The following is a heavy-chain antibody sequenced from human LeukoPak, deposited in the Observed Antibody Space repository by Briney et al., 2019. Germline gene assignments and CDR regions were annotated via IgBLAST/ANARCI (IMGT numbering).Heavy chain of an antibody. V-gene: IGHV4-4*02. CDR1: GGSISSSNW. J-gene: IGHJ4*02. D-gene: IGHD3-22*01. CDR2: IYHGGST. CDR3: AITVYYYDSSGYYSDEY. Sequence: SETLSLTCGVSGGSISSSNWWSWVRQPPGKGLEWIGEIYHGGSTYYNPSLKSRVTISVDTSKNQFSLKLSSVTAADTAVYYCAITVYYYDSSGYYSDEYWGQGTLVTVSS.